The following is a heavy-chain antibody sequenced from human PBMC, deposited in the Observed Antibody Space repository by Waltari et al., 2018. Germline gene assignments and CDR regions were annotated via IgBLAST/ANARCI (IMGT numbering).Heavy chain of an antibody. CDR2: IYYSGST. J-gene: IGHJ4*02. D-gene: IGHD3-10*01. Sequence: QVQLQESGPGLVKPSQTLSLTCTVSGGSISSGDYYWRWIRQPPGKGLEWIGYIYYSGSTYYNPSLKSRVTISVDTSKNQFSLKLSSVTAADTAVYYCARVRVPYGSGTYYFDYWGQGTLVTVSS. CDR3: ARVRVPYGSGTYYFDY. CDR1: GGSISSGDYY. V-gene: IGHV4-30-4*08.